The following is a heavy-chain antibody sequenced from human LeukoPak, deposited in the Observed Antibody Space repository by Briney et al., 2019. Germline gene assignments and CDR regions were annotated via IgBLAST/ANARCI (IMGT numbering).Heavy chain of an antibody. CDR2: ISYDGSNK. V-gene: IGHV3-30*03. CDR3: ARDDPDEYYFDY. J-gene: IGHJ4*02. Sequence: GGSLRLSCAASGFTFSSYGMHWVRQAPGKGLEWVAVISYDGSNKYYADSVKGRFTISRDNSKNTLYLQMNSLRAEDTAVYYCARDDPDEYYFDYWGQGTLVTVSS. CDR1: GFTFSSYG.